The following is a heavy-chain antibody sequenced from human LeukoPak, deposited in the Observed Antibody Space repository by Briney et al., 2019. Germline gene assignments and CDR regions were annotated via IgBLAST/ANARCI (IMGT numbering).Heavy chain of an antibody. CDR2: ISYDGSNK. CDR1: GFTFSSYD. CDR3: ARDGYNQEDWYFDL. V-gene: IGHV3-30-3*01. J-gene: IGHJ2*01. D-gene: IGHD5-24*01. Sequence: PGGSLRLSCAASGFTFSSYDMHWVRQAPGKGLEWVAVISYDGSNKNFGDSVKGRFTISRDNSKNTLYLQMNSLRAEDTAVYYCARDGYNQEDWYFDLWGRGTLVTVSP.